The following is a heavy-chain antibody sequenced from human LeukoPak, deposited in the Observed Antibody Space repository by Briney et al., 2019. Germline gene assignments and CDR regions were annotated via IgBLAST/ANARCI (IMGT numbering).Heavy chain of an antibody. CDR3: ARSMVRGEGYYYYGMDV. Sequence: SVKVSCKASGGTFSSYAISWVRQAPGQGLEWMGGIIPIFGTANYAQKFQGRVTITADKPTSTAYMELSSLRSEDTAVYYCARSMVRGEGYYYYGMDVWGKGTTATVSS. CDR1: GGTFSSYA. D-gene: IGHD3-10*01. J-gene: IGHJ6*04. CDR2: IIPIFGTA. V-gene: IGHV1-69*06.